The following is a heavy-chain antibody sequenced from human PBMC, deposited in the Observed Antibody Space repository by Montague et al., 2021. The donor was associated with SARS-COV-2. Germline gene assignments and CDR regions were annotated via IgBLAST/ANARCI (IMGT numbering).Heavy chain of an antibody. CDR1: GSWNSGED. CDR2: ICYSGST. CDR3: ARSDLSVIVLVVYATRGGYFDL. J-gene: IGHJ2*01. D-gene: IGHD2-8*02. Sequence: SETLSLTCTSPGSWNSGEDWSRTRLTPRNELEWFGDICYSGSTDYNPSLKSRVTISVDTSKNQFSLKLSSVTAADTAVYYCARSDLSVIVLVVYATRGGYFDLWGRGTLVTVSS. V-gene: IGHV4-59*01.